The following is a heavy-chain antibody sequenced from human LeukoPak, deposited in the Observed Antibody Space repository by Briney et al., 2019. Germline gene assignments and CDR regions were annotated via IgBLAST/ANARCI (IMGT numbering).Heavy chain of an antibody. CDR1: GPTLTSYS. Sequence: PGGSRTPSCVAYGPTLTSYSASWVRPPPGEGLERVSAISGSGGSTYYADSVKGRFTIYRDNSKNTLYLQMYYCAKGYCSSTSCSIDYWGQGTLVTVSS. D-gene: IGHD2-2*01. J-gene: IGHJ4*02. V-gene: IGHV3-23*01. CDR3: SIDY. CDR2: ISGSGGST.